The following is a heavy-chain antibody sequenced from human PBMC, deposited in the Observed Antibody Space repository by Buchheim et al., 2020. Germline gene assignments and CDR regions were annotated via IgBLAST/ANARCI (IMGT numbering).Heavy chain of an antibody. CDR1: GYTFTSYD. CDR3: ARGDGYYGSGSYGLYYYYYGMDF. Sequence: QVQLVQSGAEVKKPGASVKVSCKASGYTFTSYDINWVRQATGQGLEWMGWMNPNSGNTGYAQTFQGRVTMTRNTSISTAYMELSSLRSEDTAVYYCARGDGYYGSGSYGLYYYYYGMDFWGQGTT. J-gene: IGHJ6*02. CDR2: MNPNSGNT. D-gene: IGHD3-10*01. V-gene: IGHV1-8*01.